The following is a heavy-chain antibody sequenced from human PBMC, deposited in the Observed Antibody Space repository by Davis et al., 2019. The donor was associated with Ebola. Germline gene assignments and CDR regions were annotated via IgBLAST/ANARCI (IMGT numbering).Heavy chain of an antibody. V-gene: IGHV4-30-4*01. CDR2: TYYSGST. Sequence: MPSETLSLTCTVSGGSISSGDYYWSWIRQPPGKGLEWTGYTYYSGSTYYNPSLKSRVTISVDTSKNQFSLKLGSVTAADTAVYYCARAPSIGGYDDAFDIWGQGTMVTVSS. D-gene: IGHD3-22*01. CDR3: ARAPSIGGYDDAFDI. J-gene: IGHJ3*02. CDR1: GGSISSGDYY.